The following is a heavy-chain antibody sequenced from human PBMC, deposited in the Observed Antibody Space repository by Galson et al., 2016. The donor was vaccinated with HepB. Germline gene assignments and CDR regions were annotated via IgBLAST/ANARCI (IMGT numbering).Heavy chain of an antibody. CDR2: INDGGSN. D-gene: IGHD3-10*01. CDR3: ARGRRFGELLRLVGWLDS. Sequence: SETLSLTCAVYGGSFSGSFWSWIRQPPGKGLEWIGEINDGGSNNYNPSLKSRVTMSVDTSKNQFSLRMTSMTAADTAVYYCARGRRFGELLRLVGWLDSWGQGTLVTVSP. J-gene: IGHJ5*01. CDR1: GGSFSGSF. V-gene: IGHV4-34*01.